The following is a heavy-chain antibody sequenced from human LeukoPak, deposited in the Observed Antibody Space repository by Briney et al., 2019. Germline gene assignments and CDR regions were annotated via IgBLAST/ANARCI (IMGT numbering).Heavy chain of an antibody. V-gene: IGHV3-7*01. J-gene: IGHJ4*02. CDR2: IKPDGSEK. CDR3: ARGAAVAAAVFDY. Sequence: PGGSLRLSCAASGFTFSSSWMAWVRQAPGQGLKRVASIKPDGSEKYYVDSVKGRFIISRDNAKNSLHLQMNSLRAEDTAVYYCARGAAVAAAVFDYWGQGILATVSS. CDR1: GFTFSSSW. D-gene: IGHD2-15*01.